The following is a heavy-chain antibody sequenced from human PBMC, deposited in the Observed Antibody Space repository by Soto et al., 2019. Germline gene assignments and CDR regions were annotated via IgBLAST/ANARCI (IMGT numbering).Heavy chain of an antibody. Sequence: GESLKISCKGSGYSFTSYWIGWVRQMPGRGLEWMGIIYPGDSDTRYSPSFQGQVTISADKSISTAYLQWSSLKAPDTAMYYCARLGAGGKRRFIVVVPAAIWDWFDPWGQGTLVTVSS. V-gene: IGHV5-51*01. CDR3: ARLGAGGKRRFIVVVPAAIWDWFDP. CDR2: IYPGDSDT. J-gene: IGHJ5*02. CDR1: GYSFTSYW. D-gene: IGHD2-2*01.